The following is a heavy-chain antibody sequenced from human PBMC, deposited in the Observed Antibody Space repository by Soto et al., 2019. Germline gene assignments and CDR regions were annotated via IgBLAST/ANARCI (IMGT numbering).Heavy chain of an antibody. V-gene: IGHV3-30*18. CDR3: VKDGSSGWPDFCDMDV. Sequence: PGGSLRLSCAVSGFTFSGYGMPWVRQAPGKGLEWVAVITYDGRNKYYADAVKGRFTISRDNSNNALYLQMSSLRAEDKAVYYCVKDGSSGWPDFCDMDVWGQGTTVTVSS. D-gene: IGHD6-19*01. J-gene: IGHJ6*02. CDR2: ITYDGRNK. CDR1: GFTFSGYG.